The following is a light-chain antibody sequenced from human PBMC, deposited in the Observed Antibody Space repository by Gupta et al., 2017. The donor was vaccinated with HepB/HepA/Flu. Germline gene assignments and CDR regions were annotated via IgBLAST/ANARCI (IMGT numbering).Light chain of an antibody. Sequence: SYELIQPPSLSVSPGQPASITCSGYNLGDKSVSWYRQRPGQSPELVIYQHNKRPSGIPERFSASTSGNTATLTIGGTQASDEADFYCQAWDLTTAVFGGRTKLTVL. V-gene: IGLV3-1*01. J-gene: IGLJ2*01. CDR1: NLGDKS. CDR2: QHN. CDR3: QAWDLTTAV.